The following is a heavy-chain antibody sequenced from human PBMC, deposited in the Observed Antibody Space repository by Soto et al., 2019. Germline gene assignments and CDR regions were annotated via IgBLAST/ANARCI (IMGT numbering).Heavy chain of an antibody. CDR1: GGSVSSGSYY. CDR2: IYYSGST. D-gene: IGHD3-16*02. CDR3: ARSPYDHLWGSLRSYYFDS. Sequence: QVQLQESGPGLVKPSETLSLTCTVSGGSVSSGSYYWSWIRRPPGKRLEWIGYIYYSGSTNYNPSLKSRVIMSADTSKNQFSLKLTSVTAADTAVYHCARSPYDHLWGSLRSYYFDSWAREPWSPSPQ. J-gene: IGHJ4*02. V-gene: IGHV4-61*01.